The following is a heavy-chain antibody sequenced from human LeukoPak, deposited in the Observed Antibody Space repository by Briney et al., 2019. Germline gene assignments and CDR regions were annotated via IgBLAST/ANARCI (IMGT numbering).Heavy chain of an antibody. V-gene: IGHV3-48*03. Sequence: GGSLRLSCAASGFTFSSYEMNWVRQAPGKGLEWVSYISSSGSTIYYADSVKGRFTIPRDNAKNSLYLQMNSLKTEDTAVYYCARDRLERRSRGYYYYMDVWGKGTTVTVSS. D-gene: IGHD1-1*01. CDR3: ARDRLERRSRGYYYYMDV. CDR1: GFTFSSYE. J-gene: IGHJ6*03. CDR2: ISSSGSTI.